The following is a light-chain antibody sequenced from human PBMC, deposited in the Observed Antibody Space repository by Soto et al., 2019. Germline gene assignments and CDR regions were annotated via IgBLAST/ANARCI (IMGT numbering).Light chain of an antibody. CDR2: AAS. V-gene: IGKV1-13*02. CDR1: QGIDSS. J-gene: IGKJ4*01. CDR3: QKYNSAPLT. Sequence: AILLTQSPSSLSASVGDRVTITCRASQGIDSSFAWYQQKPGKAPKLLIYAASSLQSGVPSRFSGSGSGTDFTLTISSLQPEDVATYYCQKYNSAPLTFGGGTKVDIK.